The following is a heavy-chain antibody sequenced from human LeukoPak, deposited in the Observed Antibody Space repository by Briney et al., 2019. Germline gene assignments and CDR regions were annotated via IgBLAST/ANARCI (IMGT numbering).Heavy chain of an antibody. CDR1: GXSINSYY. V-gene: IGHV4-59*04. CDR2: VHFTGST. CDR3: ATLGLLRGAGFNLATHFDF. J-gene: IGHJ4*02. Sequence: SETLSLTCTVSGXSINSYYWNWIRQPPGEGLEMIGYVHFTGSTFYNSSLKSRVTISADTSQNQFTLSLTSVTAADTAVYYCATLGLLRGAGFNLATHFDFWGQGTLVTVSS. D-gene: IGHD1-26*01.